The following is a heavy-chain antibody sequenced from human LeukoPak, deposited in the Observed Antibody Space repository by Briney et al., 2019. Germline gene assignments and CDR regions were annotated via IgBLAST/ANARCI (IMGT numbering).Heavy chain of an antibody. J-gene: IGHJ6*03. Sequence: ASVKVSCKASGYTFTSYDINWVRQATGQGLEWMGWMNPNSGNTGYAQKFQGRVTITRNTSISTAYMELSSLRSEDTAVYYCARGARFLEWLPYLCYYCMGVWGKGTTVTVSS. CDR1: GYTFTSYD. CDR2: MNPNSGNT. CDR3: ARGARFLEWLPYLCYYCMGV. V-gene: IGHV1-8*03. D-gene: IGHD3-3*01.